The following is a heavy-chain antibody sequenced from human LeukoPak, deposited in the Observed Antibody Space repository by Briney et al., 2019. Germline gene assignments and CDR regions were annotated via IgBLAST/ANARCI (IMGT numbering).Heavy chain of an antibody. J-gene: IGHJ3*02. CDR1: GGTFSSYV. CDR2: IIPIFGTI. CDR3: ARDRKLGAFDI. V-gene: IGHV1-69*05. Sequence: SVKVSCKASGGTFSSYVISWVRQAPGQGLEWMGGIIPIFGTINYAQRFQGRVTITTDEYRTTAYMELSILRSEDTAVYYCARDRKLGAFDIWGQGTMVTVSS.